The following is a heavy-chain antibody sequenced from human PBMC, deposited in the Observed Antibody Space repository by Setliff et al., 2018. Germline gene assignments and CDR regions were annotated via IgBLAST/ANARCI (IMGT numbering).Heavy chain of an antibody. D-gene: IGHD6-25*01. V-gene: IGHV1-46*01. Sequence: ASVKVSCKTSGYIFTNYCVHWVRQAPGQGLEWMGVMNPGRGSRNYAQRFQGRVTMTRDTSTSTVYMELNSLTSDDTAVYYCARAGLAAAGRKGVFDHWGQGTLVTVSS. CDR2: MNPGRGSR. CDR3: ARAGLAAAGRKGVFDH. J-gene: IGHJ4*02. CDR1: GYIFTNYC.